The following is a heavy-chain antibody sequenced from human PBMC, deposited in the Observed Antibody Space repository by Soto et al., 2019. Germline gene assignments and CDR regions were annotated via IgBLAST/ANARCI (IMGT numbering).Heavy chain of an antibody. CDR2: IVLGNGNT. V-gene: IGHV1-58*01. J-gene: IGHJ5*02. CDR3: ATRIGNIGWYWLDT. CDR1: GFTFSSSA. Sequence: ASVKVSCKASGFTFSSSAVQWVRQARGQPLEWIGWIVLGNGNTNYAQKFQQRVTITRDMSTSTAYMEVRSLTSEDTAVYYCATRIGNIGWYWLDTWGQGTLVTVSS. D-gene: IGHD6-19*01.